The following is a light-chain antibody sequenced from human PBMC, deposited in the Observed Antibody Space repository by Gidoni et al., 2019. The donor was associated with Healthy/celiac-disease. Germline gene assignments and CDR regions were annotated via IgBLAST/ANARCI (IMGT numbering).Light chain of an antibody. J-gene: IGKJ4*01. CDR1: QDISNS. Sequence: DIQMTQSPSSLSASVGDRVTITCQASQDISNSLNWYQQKPGKAPKLLIYDASNLEKGVPSRCSGSGAGTDYTFPISSLQHEDIATYYCQQYDNSHLHTFGGGTKVEIK. V-gene: IGKV1-33*01. CDR3: QQYDNSHLHT. CDR2: DAS.